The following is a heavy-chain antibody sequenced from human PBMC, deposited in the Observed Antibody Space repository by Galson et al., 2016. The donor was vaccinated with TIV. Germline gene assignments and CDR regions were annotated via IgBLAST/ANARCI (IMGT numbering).Heavy chain of an antibody. Sequence: QSGAEVKKPGESLRISCKGSGYSFTNYWITWVRQMPGKGLEWMGRIDPSDSYINYSPSFQGHVTISADRSINTAYLRWSSLKASDSAMYYCARGVSAGSGWLDPGGQGTLVTVSS. CDR1: GYSFTNYW. J-gene: IGHJ5*02. CDR3: ARGVSAGSGWLDP. CDR2: IDPSDSYI. D-gene: IGHD3-3*01. V-gene: IGHV5-10-1*01.